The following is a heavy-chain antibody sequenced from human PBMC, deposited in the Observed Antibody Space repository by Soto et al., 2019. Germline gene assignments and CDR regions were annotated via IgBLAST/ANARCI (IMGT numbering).Heavy chain of an antibody. CDR2: IKSKTDGGTT. CDR3: TTDSYSTIIIVRFDY. J-gene: IGHJ4*01. CDR1: GFTFSNAW. Sequence: GGSLRLSCAASGFTFSNAWINWVRQAPGKGLEWVGRIKSKTDGGTTDSAEPVKGRFAISRDDSNNMVYLQMSSLKIEDTAVYYCTTDSYSTIIIVRFDYWGHGTLVTVSS. V-gene: IGHV3-15*07. D-gene: IGHD3-22*01.